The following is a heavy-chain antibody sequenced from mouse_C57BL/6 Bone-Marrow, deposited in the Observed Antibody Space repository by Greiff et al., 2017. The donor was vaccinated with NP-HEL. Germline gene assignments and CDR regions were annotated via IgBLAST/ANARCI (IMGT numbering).Heavy chain of an antibody. CDR1: GYAFSSSW. V-gene: IGHV1-82*01. D-gene: IGHD1-1*01. CDR2: IYPGDGDT. J-gene: IGHJ2*01. Sequence: QVHVKQSGPELVKPGASVKISCKASGYAFSSSWMNWVKQRPGKGLEWIGRIYPGDGDTNYNGKFKGKATLTADKSSSTAYMQLSSLTSEDSAVYFCVPTTVVAYYFDYWGQGTTLTVSS. CDR3: VPTTVVAYYFDY.